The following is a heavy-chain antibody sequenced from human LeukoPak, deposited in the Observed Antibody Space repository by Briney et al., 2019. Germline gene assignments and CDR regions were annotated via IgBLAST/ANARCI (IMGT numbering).Heavy chain of an antibody. D-gene: IGHD2-15*01. CDR1: GGSFSGYY. CDR2: INHSGST. J-gene: IGHJ4*02. V-gene: IGHV4-34*01. Sequence: SETLSLTCAVYGGSFSGYYWSWIRQPPGKGLERIGEINHSGSTKYNPSLKSRVTISVDTSKNQFSLKLSSVTAADTAVYYCAGLPYCSGGSCYSVYFDYWGQGTLVTVSS. CDR3: AGLPYCSGGSCYSVYFDY.